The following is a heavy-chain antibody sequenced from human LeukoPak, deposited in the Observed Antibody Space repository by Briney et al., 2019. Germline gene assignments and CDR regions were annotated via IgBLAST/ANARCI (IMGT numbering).Heavy chain of an antibody. CDR3: AREFRGYSYGMDY. V-gene: IGHV3-30*03. J-gene: IGHJ4*02. CDR1: GFTFSRYG. D-gene: IGHD5-18*01. Sequence: GGSLRLSCAASGFTFSRYGMHWVRQAPGKGLEWVAVISYDGNNKYYADSVKGRFTISRDKSENTLYLQMNSLRAEDTAVYYCAREFRGYSYGMDYWGQGTLVTVSS. CDR2: ISYDGNNK.